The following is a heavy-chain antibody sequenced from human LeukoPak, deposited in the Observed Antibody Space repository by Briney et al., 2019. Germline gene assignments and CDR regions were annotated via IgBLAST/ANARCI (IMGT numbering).Heavy chain of an antibody. CDR1: GYTFTAYY. D-gene: IGHD1-26*01. CDR3: ARDSGSYWSMDV. J-gene: IGHJ6*02. CDR2: INPNSGGT. Sequence: ASVKVSCKASGYTFTAYYMHWVRQAPGQGLEWMGWINPNSGGTNCAQKFQGWVTMTRDTSISTAYMELSRLRSDDTAVYYCARDSGSYWSMDVWGQGTTVTVSS. V-gene: IGHV1-2*04.